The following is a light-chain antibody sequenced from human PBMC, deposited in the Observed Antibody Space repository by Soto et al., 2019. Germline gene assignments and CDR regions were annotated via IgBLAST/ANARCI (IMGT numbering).Light chain of an antibody. CDR1: SSNIGNNA. CDR3: AAWDDSLNIVV. V-gene: IGLV1-36*01. J-gene: IGLJ2*01. CDR2: DDD. Sequence: QSVLTQPPSVSEAPRQRGTISVSGSSSNIGNNAVNWYQQLPGKAPKLLIYDDDLLPSGVSDRFSGSKRGTSASLAISGLQYEDEADYYCAAWDDSLNIVVFGGGTKVTVL.